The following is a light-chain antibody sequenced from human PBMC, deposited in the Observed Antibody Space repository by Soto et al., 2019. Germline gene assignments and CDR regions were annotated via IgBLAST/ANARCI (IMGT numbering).Light chain of an antibody. J-gene: IGLJ1*01. CDR3: SSYTSTSTYV. Sequence: QSVLTQPASVSGSPGQSITISCTGTSSDVGGYNYVSWYQQYPGKAPKLMIYHVSNRPSGVSNRFSGSKSGNSASLTISGLQAEDEADYYCSSYTSTSTYVFRTGTKVTVL. CDR2: HVS. V-gene: IGLV2-14*01. CDR1: SSDVGGYNY.